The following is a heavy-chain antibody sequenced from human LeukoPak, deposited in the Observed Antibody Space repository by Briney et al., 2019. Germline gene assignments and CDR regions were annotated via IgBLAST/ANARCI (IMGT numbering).Heavy chain of an antibody. Sequence: ASETLSPTCTVSDGAIAGYSWSWIRQAPGKGLKWIGYIYYSGDTNYNPSLQSRVTVSVDTSKNQFSLRLTSVSAADTAVYYCVRGPYGSGISNWFDPWGQGTQVTVSS. D-gene: IGHD3-10*01. CDR1: DGAIAGYS. CDR3: VRGPYGSGISNWFDP. CDR2: IYYSGDT. V-gene: IGHV4-59*01. J-gene: IGHJ5*02.